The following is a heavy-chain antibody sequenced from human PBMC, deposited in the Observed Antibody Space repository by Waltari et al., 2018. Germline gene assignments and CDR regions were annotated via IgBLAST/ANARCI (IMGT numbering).Heavy chain of an antibody. CDR1: GYTFANFH. CDR2: INPSGGSA. V-gene: IGHV1-46*01. CDR3: ARVPPGPYYFDY. J-gene: IGHJ4*02. Sequence: QVQLVQSGAEVKKPGASVNVSCKASGYTFANFHIHWVRQAPGHGLEWMGKINPSGGSAGNPQKFQGRVTMTRDTSTGTVYMELTSLTSEDTAVYFCARVPPGPYYFDYWGQGTLVTVSS.